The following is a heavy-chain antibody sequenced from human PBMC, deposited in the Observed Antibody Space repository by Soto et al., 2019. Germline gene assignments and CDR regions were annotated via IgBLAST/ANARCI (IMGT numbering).Heavy chain of an antibody. Sequence: QVQLVESGGGVVQPGRSLRLSCAASGFTFSSYGMHWVRQAPGKGLEWVAVISYDGSNKYYADSVKGRFTISRDNYKNTLYLQMNSLRAEDTAVYYCAKDLLGGRDYWGQGTLVTVSS. CDR1: GFTFSSYG. J-gene: IGHJ4*02. V-gene: IGHV3-30*18. CDR3: AKDLLGGRDY. CDR2: ISYDGSNK. D-gene: IGHD2-15*01.